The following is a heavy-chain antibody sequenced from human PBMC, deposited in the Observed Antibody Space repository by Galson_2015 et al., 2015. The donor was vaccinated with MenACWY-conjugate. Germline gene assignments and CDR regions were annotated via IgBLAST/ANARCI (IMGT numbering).Heavy chain of an antibody. J-gene: IGHJ4*02. V-gene: IGHV3-74*01. D-gene: IGHD6-13*01. Sequence: SLRLSCAAPGFTFNNYWTHWVRQPPGKGLEWISYIKADGSFSNYADSVKGRFTISTDNAKNMVYLQMDGLGDEDTAVYFCARDSNWSFDSWGQGTLVTVSS. CDR1: GFTFNNYW. CDR2: IKADGSFS. CDR3: ARDSNWSFDS.